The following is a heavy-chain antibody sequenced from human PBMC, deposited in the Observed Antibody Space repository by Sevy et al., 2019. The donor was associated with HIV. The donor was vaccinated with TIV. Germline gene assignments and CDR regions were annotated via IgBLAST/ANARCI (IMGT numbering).Heavy chain of an antibody. CDR3: ARDCSSASCLWGLDV. V-gene: IGHV3-7*03. CDR1: GFSFSNYW. CDR2: IKRDGSER. D-gene: IGHD2-2*01. J-gene: IGHJ6*02. Sequence: GGSLRLSCAASGFSFSNYWMSWVRQAPGKGLEWVANIKRDGSERYYVASVKGRFTISRDNAKTSLYLQMHSLRAEDTAMYYCARDCSSASCLWGLDVWGQGTTVTVSS.